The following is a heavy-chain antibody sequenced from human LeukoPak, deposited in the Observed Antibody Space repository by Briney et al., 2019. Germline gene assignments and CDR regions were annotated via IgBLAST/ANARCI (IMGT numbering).Heavy chain of an antibody. CDR3: AKLRPYYYDSSGFFDY. V-gene: IGHV3-30*18. J-gene: IGHJ4*02. CDR1: GFTFSSSG. D-gene: IGHD3-22*01. CDR2: VSSDGSVK. Sequence: QPGGSLRLSCAASGFTFSSSGMHWVRQAPGKGLEWVAGVSSDGSVKYYADCVKGRFTISRDNSKNTLYLQMNSLRAEDTAVYYCAKLRPYYYDSSGFFDYWGQGTLVTVSS.